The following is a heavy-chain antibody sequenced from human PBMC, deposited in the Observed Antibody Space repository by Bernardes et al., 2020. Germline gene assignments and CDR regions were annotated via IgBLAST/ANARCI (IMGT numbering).Heavy chain of an antibody. CDR1: GYIFTSYT. J-gene: IGHJ4*02. CDR3: ARGTGASGWYIVEINLEY. Sequence: ASVKVSCKASGYIFTSYTIHWVRQAPGQSLEWMGWITAGNAYAKYSQTFQGRVTITRDTSANTAYMELSSLTSEDTAVYYCARGTGASGWYIVEINLEYWGQGTLVTVSS. V-gene: IGHV1-3*01. D-gene: IGHD6-19*01. CDR2: ITAGNAYA.